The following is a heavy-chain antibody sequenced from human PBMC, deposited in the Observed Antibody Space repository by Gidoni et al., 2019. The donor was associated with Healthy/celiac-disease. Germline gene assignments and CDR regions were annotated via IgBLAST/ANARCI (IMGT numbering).Heavy chain of an antibody. CDR3: AISGFAY. Sequence: EVQLVESVGGLVQPGGSMRLSCSASGFTFSSYDIHWVRQALGKGLEYVSAISSNGGITYYADSVKGRFTISRDNSKNSLYLQMGSLRAEDTAVYYCAISGFAYWGQGTLVTVSS. J-gene: IGHJ4*02. V-gene: IGHV3-64D*06. CDR2: ISSNGGIT. D-gene: IGHD3-22*01. CDR1: GFTFSSYD.